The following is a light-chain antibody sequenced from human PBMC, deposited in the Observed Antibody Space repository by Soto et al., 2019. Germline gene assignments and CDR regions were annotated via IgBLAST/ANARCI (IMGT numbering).Light chain of an antibody. CDR1: QSVSSY. CDR3: QQRHIWPPLT. J-gene: IGKJ4*01. CDR2: DAI. V-gene: IGKV3-11*01. Sequence: PGESATLSCRASQSVSSYVAWYQQKPGQAPRLLIYDAINRATGIPARFSGSGSGTDFTLTISSLEPEDFAVYYCQQRHIWPPLTCGGGTKVDIK.